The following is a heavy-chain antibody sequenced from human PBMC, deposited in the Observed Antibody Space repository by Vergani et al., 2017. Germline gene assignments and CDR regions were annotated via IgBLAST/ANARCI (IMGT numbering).Heavy chain of an antibody. D-gene: IGHD3-3*01. CDR1: GGTFSSYA. Sequence: QVQLVQSGAEVKKPGSSVKVSCKASGGTFSSYAISWVRQAPGQGLEWMGGIIPIFGTANYAQKFQGRVTITADESTSTAYMELSSLRSEDTAVYYCARGRLLRFVEWLPHDYYYCMDGWGKGTTVTVSS. V-gene: IGHV1-69*01. CDR3: ARGRLLRFVEWLPHDYYYCMDG. CDR2: IIPIFGTA. J-gene: IGHJ6*03.